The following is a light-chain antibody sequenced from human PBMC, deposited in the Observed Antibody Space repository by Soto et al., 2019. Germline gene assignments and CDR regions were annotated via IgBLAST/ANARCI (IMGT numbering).Light chain of an antibody. CDR1: QSVSSRY. V-gene: IGKV3-15*01. Sequence: EILLTQSPGTLSLSPGERATLSCRPSQSVSSRYLAWYQQKPGQAPRLLIYGASTRATGIPAGFSGSGSGTEFTLTISSLQSEDFAVYYCQQYNNWPRTFGPGTKVDIK. J-gene: IGKJ3*01. CDR2: GAS. CDR3: QQYNNWPRT.